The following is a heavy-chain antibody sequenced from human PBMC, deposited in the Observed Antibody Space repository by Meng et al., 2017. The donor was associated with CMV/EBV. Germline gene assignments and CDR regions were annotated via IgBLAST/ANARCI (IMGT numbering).Heavy chain of an antibody. D-gene: IGHD2-2*01. CDR1: GGSISSSSYY. CDR3: ARDLSNPLVVPAAYNWFDP. V-gene: IGHV4-39*07. CDR2: IYYSGST. Sequence: QRQRQASGPGRVKPSETLSLTCTVSGGSISSSSYYWGWIRQPPGKGLEWIGSIYYSGSTYYNPSLKSRVTISVDTSKNQFSLKLSSVTAADTAVYYRARDLSNPLVVPAAYNWFDPWGQGTLVTVSS. J-gene: IGHJ5*02.